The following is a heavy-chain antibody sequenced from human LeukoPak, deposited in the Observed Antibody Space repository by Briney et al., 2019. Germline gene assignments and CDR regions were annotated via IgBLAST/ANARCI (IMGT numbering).Heavy chain of an antibody. CDR1: GGSISHYY. D-gene: IGHD4-17*01. V-gene: IGHV4-59*01. J-gene: IGHJ6*02. CDR3: AREDPQTTVPEGMDV. CDR2: IYYSGTT. Sequence: WETLSLTCTVSGGSISHYYWSWIRQSPGKGLEWIGYIYYSGTTNYNPSLKSRVTISVDTSRNQFSLPLRSVTAADTAVYHCAREDPQTTVPEGMDVWGQGTTVIVSS.